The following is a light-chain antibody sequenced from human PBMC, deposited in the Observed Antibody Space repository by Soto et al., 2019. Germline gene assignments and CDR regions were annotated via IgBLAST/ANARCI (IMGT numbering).Light chain of an antibody. CDR2: DVS. CDR3: SSYRRSRTGV. Sequence: QSVLTQPASVSGSPGQSITISCTGTSSEVGGYNYVSWYQQHPGKAPKLLIYDVSTRPSGVSNRFSGSKSGNTASLTISGLQAEDEADYYCSSYRRSRTGVFGTGTKVTVL. J-gene: IGLJ1*01. V-gene: IGLV2-14*01. CDR1: SSEVGGYNY.